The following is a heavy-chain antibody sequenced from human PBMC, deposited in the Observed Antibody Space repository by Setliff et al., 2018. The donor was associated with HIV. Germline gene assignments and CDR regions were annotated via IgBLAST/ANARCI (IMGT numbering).Heavy chain of an antibody. Sequence: SETLSLTCTVSGGSISSGSHYWSWIRQPAGKGLEWIGHIYTSGSTNYNPSLKSRVTISVDTSENQFSLKLTSVTAADTAVYYCARWHPPYGFWEEDYWGQGILVTVSS. V-gene: IGHV4-61*09. CDR3: ARWHPPYGFWEEDY. J-gene: IGHJ4*02. CDR2: IYTSGST. CDR1: GGSISSGSHY. D-gene: IGHD3-10*01.